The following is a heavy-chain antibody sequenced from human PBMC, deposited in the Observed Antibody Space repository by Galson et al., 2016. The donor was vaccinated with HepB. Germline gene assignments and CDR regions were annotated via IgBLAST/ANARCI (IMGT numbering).Heavy chain of an antibody. J-gene: IGHJ6*04. Sequence: SLRLSCAASGFTLSSFDMHWVRQVTGKGLEWVSGLDSAGDTYYLGSVKGRFTISRENAKNSLYLEMNSLRGGDTAVYFCTRDLPITGTRSYGMDVWGKGTTVTVSS. D-gene: IGHD1-7*01. CDR1: GFTLSSFD. CDR3: TRDLPITGTRSYGMDV. V-gene: IGHV3-13*01. CDR2: LDSAGDT.